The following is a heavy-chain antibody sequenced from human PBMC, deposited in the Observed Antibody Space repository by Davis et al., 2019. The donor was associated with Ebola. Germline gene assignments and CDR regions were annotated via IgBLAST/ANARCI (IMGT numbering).Heavy chain of an antibody. CDR1: GFTFSGPA. D-gene: IGHD2-21*01. Sequence: GESLKISCAASGFTFSGPAMHWVRQASGKGLEWVGRIRSKANSYATAYAASVKGRFTISRDDSKNTAYLQMNSLKTEDTAVYYCTMSAMIDYWGQGTLVTVSS. V-gene: IGHV3-73*01. CDR2: IRSKANSYAT. J-gene: IGHJ4*02. CDR3: TMSAMIDY.